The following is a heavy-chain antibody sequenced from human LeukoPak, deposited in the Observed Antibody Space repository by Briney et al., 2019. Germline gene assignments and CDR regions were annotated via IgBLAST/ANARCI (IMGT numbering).Heavy chain of an antibody. J-gene: IGHJ3*02. CDR3: ARDDYGGTDAFDI. CDR2: IIPIFGTA. Sequence: SVKVSCKASGGTFSSYAISWVRQAPGQGLEWMGRIIPIFGTANYAQKFRGRVTITTDESTSTAYMELSSLRSEDTAVYYCARDDYGGTDAFDIWGQGTMVTVSS. CDR1: GGTFSSYA. V-gene: IGHV1-69*05. D-gene: IGHD4-23*01.